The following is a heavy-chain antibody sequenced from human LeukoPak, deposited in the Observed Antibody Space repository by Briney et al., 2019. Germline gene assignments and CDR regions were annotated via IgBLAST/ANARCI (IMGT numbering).Heavy chain of an antibody. CDR1: GYTFTSYY. J-gene: IGHJ6*03. CDR3: ARDWGSSGYSADYYYYYMDV. D-gene: IGHD3-22*01. CDR2: INPSGGST. Sequence: ASVKVSCKASGYTFTSYYMHWVRQAPGQGLEWMGIINPSGGSTSYAQKFQGRVTMTRDTSTSTVYMELSSLRSEDTAVYYCARDWGSSGYSADYYYYYMDVWGKGTTVTISS. V-gene: IGHV1-46*01.